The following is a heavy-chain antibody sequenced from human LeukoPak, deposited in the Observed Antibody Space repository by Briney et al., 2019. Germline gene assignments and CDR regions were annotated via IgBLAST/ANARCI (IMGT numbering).Heavy chain of an antibody. CDR2: ISAGKGNT. J-gene: IGHJ3*02. V-gene: IGHV3-23*01. CDR3: AKRGPENAFDI. Sequence: GGSLRLSCTASAFTLSTYAMSWVRQAPGKGLEWVSGISAGKGNTYYADSVKGRFTISRDNSKNTLYLQMNSLRADDTALYYCAKRGPENAFDIWGQGTTVTVSS. CDR1: AFTLSTYA. D-gene: IGHD1-14*01.